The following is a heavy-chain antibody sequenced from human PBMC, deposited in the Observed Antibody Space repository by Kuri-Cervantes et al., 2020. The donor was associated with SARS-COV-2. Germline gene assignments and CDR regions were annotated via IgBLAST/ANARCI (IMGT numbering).Heavy chain of an antibody. D-gene: IGHD4-23*01. V-gene: IGHV3-30-3*01. CDR3: ARDPVTPGYYYYYGMDV. J-gene: IGHJ6*02. CDR2: ISYDGSNK. CDR1: GFTFSSYA. Sequence: GESLKISCAASGFTFSSYAMHWVRQAPGKGLEWVAVISYDGSNKYYADSVKGRFTISRDNAKNMLYLQMNSLRAEDTAVYYCARDPVTPGYYYYYGMDVWGQGTTVTVSS.